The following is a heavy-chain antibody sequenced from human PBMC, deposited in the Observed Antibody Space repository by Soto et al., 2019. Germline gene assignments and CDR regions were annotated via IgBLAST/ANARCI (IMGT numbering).Heavy chain of an antibody. CDR3: ANSLRYSSSWYHGGPDY. J-gene: IGHJ4*02. Sequence: GGSLRLSCAASGFTFSSYGMHWVRQAPGKGLEWVAVISYDGSNKYYADSVKGRFTISRDNSKNTLYLQMNSLRAEDTAVYYCANSLRYSSSWYHGGPDYWGQGTLVTVSS. CDR2: ISYDGSNK. V-gene: IGHV3-30*18. D-gene: IGHD6-13*01. CDR1: GFTFSSYG.